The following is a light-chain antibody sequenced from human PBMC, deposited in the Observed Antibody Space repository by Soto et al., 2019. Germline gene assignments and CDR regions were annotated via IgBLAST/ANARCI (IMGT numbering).Light chain of an antibody. Sequence: EIVFTQSPGTLSLSPGERATLSCRASQSVSSSYLAWYQQKPGQAPRLLIYGASSRATGIPDRFSGSGSGTDFTLTINRLEPEDFAVYYCQQYGSSPPITFGQGTRLEIK. CDR1: QSVSSSY. CDR2: GAS. V-gene: IGKV3-20*01. J-gene: IGKJ5*01. CDR3: QQYGSSPPIT.